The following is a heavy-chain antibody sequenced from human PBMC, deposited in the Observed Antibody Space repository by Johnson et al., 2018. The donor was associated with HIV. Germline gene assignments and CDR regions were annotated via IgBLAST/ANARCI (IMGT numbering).Heavy chain of an antibody. D-gene: IGHD5-18*01. Sequence: VQLVESGGGLVKPGGSLRLSCAASEFTSSTYATSWVRQAPGKGLEWVSIISETGVTTYYADSVTGRFTISRDNSKTTLYLQMNSLRAEDTAVYYCACGYTYGHDAFDIWGQGTMVTVSS. V-gene: IGHV3-23*04. J-gene: IGHJ3*02. CDR3: ACGYTYGHDAFDI. CDR2: ISETGVTT. CDR1: EFTSSTYA.